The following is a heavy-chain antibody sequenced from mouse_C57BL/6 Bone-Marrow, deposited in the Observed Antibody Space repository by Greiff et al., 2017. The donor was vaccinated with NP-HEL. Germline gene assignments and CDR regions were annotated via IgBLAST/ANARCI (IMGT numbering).Heavy chain of an antibody. CDR3: TAIYYGYDKDYYFDY. D-gene: IGHD2-2*01. J-gene: IGHJ2*01. CDR1: GYTFTSYW. Sequence: QVQLQQPGAELVKPGASVKMSCKASGYTFTSYWITWVKQRPGQGLEWIGDIYPGSGSTNYNEKFKSKATLTVDTSSSTAYLQLSSLTSEDTAVYYCTAIYYGYDKDYYFDYWGQGTTLTVSS. V-gene: IGHV1-55*01. CDR2: IYPGSGST.